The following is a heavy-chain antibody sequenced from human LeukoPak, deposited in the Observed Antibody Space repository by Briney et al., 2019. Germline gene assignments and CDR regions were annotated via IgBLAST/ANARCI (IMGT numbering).Heavy chain of an antibody. J-gene: IGHJ4*02. CDR3: ARQEFDATLESVVVITHFHY. Sequence: SETLSLTCAVYGGSFSGYYWSWIRQPPGKGPEWIGSIYYSGSTYYNPSLKSRVTISVDTSKNQFSLKLSSVTAADTAVYYCARQEFDATLESVVVITHFHYWGQGTLVTVSS. CDR1: GGSFSGYY. D-gene: IGHD3-22*01. CDR2: IYYSGST. V-gene: IGHV4-34*01.